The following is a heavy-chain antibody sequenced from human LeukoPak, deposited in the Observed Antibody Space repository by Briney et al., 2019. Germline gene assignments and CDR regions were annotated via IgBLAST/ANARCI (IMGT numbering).Heavy chain of an antibody. CDR3: ARVRRYYYGSGKPPGGDAFDI. V-gene: IGHV3-21*01. D-gene: IGHD3-10*01. J-gene: IGHJ3*02. CDR2: ISSSSSYI. CDR1: GLTLSSYS. Sequence: GGSLRLSCAASGLTLSSYSMNWVRQAPGKGLEWVSSISSSSSYIYYADSVKGRFTISRDNAKNSLYLQMNSLRAEDTAVYYCARVRRYYYGSGKPPGGDAFDIWGQGTMVTVSS.